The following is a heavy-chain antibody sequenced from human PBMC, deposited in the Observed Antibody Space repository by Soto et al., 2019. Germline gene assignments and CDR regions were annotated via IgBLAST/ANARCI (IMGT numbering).Heavy chain of an antibody. CDR1: GGSISSSSYY. CDR3: ARPGLRYYDSSGSVPDI. CDR2: IYYSGST. V-gene: IGHV4-39*01. D-gene: IGHD3-22*01. J-gene: IGHJ3*02. Sequence: RSETLSLTCTVSGGSISSSSYYWGWIRQPPGKGLEWIGSIYYSGSTYYNPSLKSRVTISVDTSKNQFSLKLSSVTAADTAVYYCARPGLRYYDSSGSVPDIWGQGTMVTVSS.